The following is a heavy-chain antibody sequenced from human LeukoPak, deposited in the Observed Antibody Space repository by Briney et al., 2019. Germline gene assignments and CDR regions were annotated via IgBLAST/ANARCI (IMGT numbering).Heavy chain of an antibody. CDR1: GFSLSNASMG. V-gene: IGHV2-26*01. D-gene: IGHD5-24*01. CDR2: IFSNDKK. J-gene: IGHJ4*02. Sequence: SGPTLVNPTETLTLTCTVSGFSLSNASMGVSWIRQPPGRALEWLAHIFSNDKKFYSGSLKSRLTISKDISKSQVVLTMTNMDPVDTASYYCARIQGGTDGGWFDYWGPGALVTVSS. CDR3: ARIQGGTDGGWFDY.